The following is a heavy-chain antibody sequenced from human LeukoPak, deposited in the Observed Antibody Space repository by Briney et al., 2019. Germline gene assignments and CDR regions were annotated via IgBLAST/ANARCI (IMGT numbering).Heavy chain of an antibody. Sequence: SETLSLTCTVSGGSISSYYWSWIRQPPGKGLEWIGYIYYSGSTNYNPSLKSRVTMSVDTSKNQFSLKLSSVTAADTAVYYCARDRGSGFDAFDIWGQGTMVTVSS. CDR2: IYYSGST. CDR3: ARDRGSGFDAFDI. CDR1: GGSISSYY. D-gene: IGHD3-10*01. J-gene: IGHJ3*02. V-gene: IGHV4-59*12.